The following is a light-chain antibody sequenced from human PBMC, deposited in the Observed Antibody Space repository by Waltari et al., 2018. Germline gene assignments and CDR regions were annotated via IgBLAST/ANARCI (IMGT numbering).Light chain of an antibody. CDR3: SSYTSSSTWV. CDR2: DVS. Sequence: QSALTQPASVSGSPGQSITISCTGTSSDVGGYNYVSWYQQHPGKVPKLMIYDVSNRPSGVSNRFSGSKSDNTASLTISGLQAEDEADYYCSSYTSSSTWVFGRGTKLTVL. V-gene: IGLV2-14*01. J-gene: IGLJ3*02. CDR1: SSDVGGYNY.